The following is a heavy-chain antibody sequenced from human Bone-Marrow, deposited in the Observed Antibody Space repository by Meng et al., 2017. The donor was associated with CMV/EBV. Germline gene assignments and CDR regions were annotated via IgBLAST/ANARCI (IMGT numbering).Heavy chain of an antibody. V-gene: IGHV4-34*01. Sequence: QVQRQQWGAGLLKPSETLSLTCAVYGGSFSGYYWSWIRQPPGKGLEWIGEINHSGSTNYNPSLKSRVTISVDTSKNQFSLKLSSVTAADTAVYYCARASVVVVTATNWFDPWGQGTLVTVSS. D-gene: IGHD2-21*02. J-gene: IGHJ5*02. CDR3: ARASVVVVTATNWFDP. CDR1: GGSFSGYY. CDR2: INHSGST.